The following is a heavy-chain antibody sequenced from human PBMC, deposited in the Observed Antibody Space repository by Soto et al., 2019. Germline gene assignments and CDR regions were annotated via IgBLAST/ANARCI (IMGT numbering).Heavy chain of an antibody. CDR3: TRGPSGDKVDY. D-gene: IGHD7-27*01. J-gene: IGHJ4*02. CDR2: IYYSGST. V-gene: IGHV4-28*03. CDR1: GYSISSSNW. Sequence: PSETLSLTCAVSGYSISSSNWWGWIRQPPGKGLEWIGYIYYSGSTYYNPSLKSRVTMSVDTSKNQFSLKLSSVTAVDTAVYYCTRGPSGDKVDYRGQGTPVTVSS.